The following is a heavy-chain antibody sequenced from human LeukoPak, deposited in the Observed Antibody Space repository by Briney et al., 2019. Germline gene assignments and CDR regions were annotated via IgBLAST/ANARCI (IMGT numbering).Heavy chain of an antibody. J-gene: IGHJ4*02. Sequence: SVKVSCKASGGTFSSYAISWVRQAPGQGLEWMGGIIPIFGTANYAQKFQGRVTITADESTSTAYMELSSLRSEDTVVYYCARATLTAAGTADYFDYWGQGTLVTVSS. V-gene: IGHV1-69*13. D-gene: IGHD6-13*01. CDR2: IIPIFGTA. CDR1: GGTFSSYA. CDR3: ARATLTAAGTADYFDY.